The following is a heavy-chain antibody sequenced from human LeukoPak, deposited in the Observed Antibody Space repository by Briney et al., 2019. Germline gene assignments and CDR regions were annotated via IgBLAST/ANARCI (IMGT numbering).Heavy chain of an antibody. Sequence: PGGSLRLSCAASGFTFGGYAMSWVRQAPGKGLERVSSISGGSEDTYYADSVKGRFTISRDNSKITLYLQMNSLRAEDTAVYYCARTIAQYSNSWLYFYYGLDVWGQGTTVTVSS. CDR1: GFTFGGYA. V-gene: IGHV3-23*01. J-gene: IGHJ6*02. CDR2: ISGGSEDT. CDR3: ARTIAQYSNSWLYFYYGLDV. D-gene: IGHD6-13*01.